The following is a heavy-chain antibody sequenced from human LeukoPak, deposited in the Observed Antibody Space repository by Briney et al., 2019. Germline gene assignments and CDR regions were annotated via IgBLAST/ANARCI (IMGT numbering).Heavy chain of an antibody. CDR3: ARGYCSSTSCPRADWFDH. CDR2: INHSGST. CDR1: GGSFSGYY. D-gene: IGHD2-2*01. Sequence: SETLSLTCAVYGGSFSGYYWSWIRQPPGKGLERIGEINHSGSTNYNPSLKSRVTISVDTSKNQFSLKLSSVTAADTAVYYCARGYCSSTSCPRADWFDHWGQGTLVTVSS. J-gene: IGHJ5*02. V-gene: IGHV4-34*01.